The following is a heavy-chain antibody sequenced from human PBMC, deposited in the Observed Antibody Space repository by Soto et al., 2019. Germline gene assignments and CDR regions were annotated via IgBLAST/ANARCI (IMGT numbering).Heavy chain of an antibody. CDR2: ISGSGGST. CDR1: GFTFSSYA. V-gene: IGHV3-23*01. CDR3: AKIRFISLFGGVSENPVDFDY. Sequence: GGSLRLSCAASGFTFSSYAMSWVRQAPGKGLEWVSAISGSGGSTYYADSVKGRFTISRDNSKNTLYLQMNSLRAEDTAVYYCAKIRFISLFGGVSENPVDFDYWGQGTLVTVSS. J-gene: IGHJ4*02. D-gene: IGHD3-16*01.